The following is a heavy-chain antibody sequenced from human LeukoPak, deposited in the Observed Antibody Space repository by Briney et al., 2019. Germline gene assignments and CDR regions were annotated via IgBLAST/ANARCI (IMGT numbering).Heavy chain of an antibody. CDR3: ARRLPSTAFDH. Sequence: SETVSLTCAVSGYSINTGSYWGWIRQPPGKGLEWIGHIYHTGTTQYNPSLSSRVSMSVDTSKNHFSLTLTSVTAADTAIYYCARRLPSTAFDHWGQGALVTVSS. D-gene: IGHD1-1*01. CDR2: IYHTGTT. V-gene: IGHV4-38-2*01. CDR1: GYSINTGSY. J-gene: IGHJ4*02.